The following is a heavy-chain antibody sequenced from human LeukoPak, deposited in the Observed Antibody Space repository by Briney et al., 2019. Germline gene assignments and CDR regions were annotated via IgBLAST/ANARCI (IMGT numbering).Heavy chain of an antibody. Sequence: GASVKVSCRASGYTFTKYGISWVRQVPGQGLEWMGWIGAYNGQTDYSQRLQGRVTMTIDTSTSTAYMELRRLTSDDTAMYYCARDIGVSQFDSWGQGTLVTVSS. V-gene: IGHV1-18*01. CDR2: IGAYNGQT. J-gene: IGHJ4*02. CDR1: GYTFTKYG. D-gene: IGHD3-10*01. CDR3: ARDIGVSQFDS.